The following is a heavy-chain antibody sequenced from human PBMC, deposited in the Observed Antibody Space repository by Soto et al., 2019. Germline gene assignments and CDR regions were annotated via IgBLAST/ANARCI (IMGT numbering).Heavy chain of an antibody. D-gene: IGHD5-18*01. J-gene: IGHJ6*02. CDR3: ARGKPSGYRFGPRNFFYYGLDV. CDR2: VHPSGST. CDR1: SASLGDHY. Sequence: QGQLRQWGAGVLKPSDTLSLTCAVFSASLGDHYWAWIRQSPDKGLEWIGEVHPSGSTDYNPSLHSRLTLSLDTAQNLFSLKVASVTAADTAVYFCARGKPSGYRFGPRNFFYYGLDVWGPGTTVTVSS. V-gene: IGHV4-34*02.